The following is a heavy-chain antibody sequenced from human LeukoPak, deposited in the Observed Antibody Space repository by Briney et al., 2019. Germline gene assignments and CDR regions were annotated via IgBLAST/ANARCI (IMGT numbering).Heavy chain of an antibody. Sequence: GGSLRFSCAASGFTFSSYAMSWVRQAPGKGLEWVSAISGSGGSTYYADSVKGRFTISRDNSKNTLYLQMNSLRAEDTAVYYCAKDIVWRSYGDFDYWGQGTLVTVSS. CDR2: ISGSGGST. V-gene: IGHV3-23*01. CDR1: GFTFSSYA. J-gene: IGHJ4*02. D-gene: IGHD3-16*01. CDR3: AKDIVWRSYGDFDY.